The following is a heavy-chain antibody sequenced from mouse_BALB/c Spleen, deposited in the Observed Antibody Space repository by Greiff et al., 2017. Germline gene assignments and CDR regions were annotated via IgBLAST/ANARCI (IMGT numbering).Heavy chain of an antibody. V-gene: IGHV5-9-4*01. CDR2: ISSGGSYT. CDR3: ARGAFLDY. D-gene: IGHD3-1*01. Sequence: EVQGVESGGGLVKPGGSLKLSCAASGFTFSSYAMSWVRQSPEKRLEWVAEISSGGSYTYYPDTVTGRFTISRDNAKNTLYLEMSSLRSEDTAMYYCARGAFLDYWGQGTSVTVSS. J-gene: IGHJ4*01. CDR1: GFTFSSYA.